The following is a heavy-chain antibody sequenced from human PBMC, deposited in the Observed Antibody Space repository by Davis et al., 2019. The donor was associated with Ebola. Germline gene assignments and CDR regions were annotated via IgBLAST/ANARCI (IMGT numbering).Heavy chain of an antibody. D-gene: IGHD2-2*01. Sequence: PGGSLRLSCAASGFTFSSYSMNWVRQAPGKGLEWVSSISSSSSYIYYADSVKGRFTISRENSKNTLYLHMNSLRDDDTAVYYCARPYCTSPSCTLSYFDYWGQGTLVTVSS. CDR3: ARPYCTSPSCTLSYFDY. CDR1: GFTFSSYS. J-gene: IGHJ4*02. V-gene: IGHV3-21*01. CDR2: ISSSSSYI.